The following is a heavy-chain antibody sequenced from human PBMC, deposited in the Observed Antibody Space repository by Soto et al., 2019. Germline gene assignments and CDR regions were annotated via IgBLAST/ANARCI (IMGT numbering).Heavy chain of an antibody. Sequence: QVQLVESGGGLVQPGRSLRLSCAASGFTLSTYAMHWVRQAPGKGLEWVAVISYDGTTKYYADSVKGRFTISRDNSKNTLYLQMNGLRAEDTAGYYCARDTLRLLLAVKVDYWGQGTLVTVSS. CDR3: ARDTLRLLLAVKVDY. CDR1: GFTLSTYA. V-gene: IGHV3-30-3*01. J-gene: IGHJ4*02. D-gene: IGHD2-15*01. CDR2: ISYDGTTK.